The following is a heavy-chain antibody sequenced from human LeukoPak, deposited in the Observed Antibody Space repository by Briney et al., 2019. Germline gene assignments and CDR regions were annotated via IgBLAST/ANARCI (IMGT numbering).Heavy chain of an antibody. CDR3: AGGASYFDY. CDR1: GFTFSSYG. J-gene: IGHJ4*02. D-gene: IGHD1-26*01. CDR2: ISYDGSNE. Sequence: PGRSLRLSCAASGFTFSSYGMHWVRQAPGKGLEWVAVISYDGSNEYYADSVKGRFTISRDNSKNTLYLQMNSLRAEDTAVYYCAGGASYFDYWGQGTLVTVSS. V-gene: IGHV3-30*03.